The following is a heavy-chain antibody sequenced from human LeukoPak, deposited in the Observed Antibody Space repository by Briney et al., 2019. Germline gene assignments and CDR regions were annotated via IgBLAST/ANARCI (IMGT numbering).Heavy chain of an antibody. CDR1: GGSISSGGYY. CDR3: ARDISFRGVGGNWFDP. V-gene: IGHV4-31*03. CDR2: IYYSGST. D-gene: IGHD3-10*01. Sequence: SQTLSLTCTVSGGSISSGGYYWSWIRQHPGKGLEWIGYIYYSGSTYYNPSLKSRVTISVDTSKNQFSLKLSSVTAADTAVYYCARDISFRGVGGNWFDPWGQGTLVTVSS. J-gene: IGHJ5*02.